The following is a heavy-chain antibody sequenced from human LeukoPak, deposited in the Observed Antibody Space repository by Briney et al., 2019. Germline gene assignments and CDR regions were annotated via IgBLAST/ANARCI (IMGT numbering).Heavy chain of an antibody. CDR3: ARDGGHCSGGSCYYDYYYYYYMDV. CDR1: GFTFSSYS. D-gene: IGHD2-15*01. J-gene: IGHJ6*03. CDR2: ISGSSYV. V-gene: IGHV3-21*01. Sequence: GGSLRLSCAASGFTFSSYSMNWVRQAPGKGLEWVSSISGSSYVYYADSVKGRFTISRDNAENSLFLQMNSLRAEDTAVYYCARDGGHCSGGSCYYDYYYYYYMDVWGKGTTVTVSS.